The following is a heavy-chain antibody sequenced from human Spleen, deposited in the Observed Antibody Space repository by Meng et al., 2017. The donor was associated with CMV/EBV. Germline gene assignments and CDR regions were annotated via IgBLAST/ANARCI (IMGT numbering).Heavy chain of an antibody. D-gene: IGHD4-23*01. CDR2: IFPGDSDT. V-gene: IGHV5-51*01. CDR3: ARLEAYGGNGYFDF. J-gene: IGHJ4*02. Sequence: GESLKISCKGSGYSFSTYWIVWVRQMPGKGLEWIGFIFPGDSDTRYSPSFEGQFTISADKSVSTAYLQWNNLKASDTAMFYCARLEAYGGNGYFDFWGQGTPVTVSS. CDR1: GYSFSTYW.